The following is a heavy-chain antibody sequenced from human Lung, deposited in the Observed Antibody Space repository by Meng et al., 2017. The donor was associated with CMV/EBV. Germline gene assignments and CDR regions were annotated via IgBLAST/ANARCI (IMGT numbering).Heavy chain of an antibody. V-gene: IGHV1-2*02. CDR2: INPNSGDT. D-gene: IGHD2-15*01. CDR1: GYNFTGYY. CDR3: ARVKRYCTGGSCSSTGYYGMDV. J-gene: IGHJ6*02. Sequence: ASVKVSXKASGYNFTGYYMHWVRQAPGQGLEWMGWINPNSGDTNYAQKFQGRVTMTGDTSITTAYMELSRLRSDDMAVYYCARVKRYCTGGSCSSTGYYGMDVWGQGNXVXVSS.